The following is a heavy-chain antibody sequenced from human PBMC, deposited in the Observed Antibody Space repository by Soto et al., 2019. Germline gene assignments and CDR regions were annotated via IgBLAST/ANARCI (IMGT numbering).Heavy chain of an antibody. J-gene: IGHJ4*02. CDR1: GGSISSYY. Sequence: SETLSLTCTVSGGSISSYYWSWIRQPPGKGLEWIGYIYYSGSTNYNPSLKSRVTISVDTSKNQFSLKLSSVTAADTAVYYCAGAAYSSGWYASFDDWGQGTLVTVSS. CDR3: AGAAYSSGWYASFDD. D-gene: IGHD6-19*01. CDR2: IYYSGST. V-gene: IGHV4-59*01.